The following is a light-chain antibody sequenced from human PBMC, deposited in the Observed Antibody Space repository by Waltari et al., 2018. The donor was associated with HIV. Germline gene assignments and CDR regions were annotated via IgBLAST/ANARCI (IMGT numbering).Light chain of an antibody. CDR3: QHYKNFSPYT. CDR2: KAS. Sequence: DIQMTQSPTTLSASVGDRVTITCRASESIRSWLAWYQQKPGKAPKLLIYKASILESEVPSRFSGSGSGTEFTLTISSLQPDDFATYYCQHYKNFSPYTFGQGTKLEIK. J-gene: IGKJ2*01. CDR1: ESIRSW. V-gene: IGKV1-5*03.